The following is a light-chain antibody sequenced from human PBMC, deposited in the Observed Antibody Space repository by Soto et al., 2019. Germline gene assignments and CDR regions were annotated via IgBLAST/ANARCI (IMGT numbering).Light chain of an antibody. CDR1: QSISSW. CDR2: KAS. J-gene: IGKJ1*01. V-gene: IGKV1-5*03. Sequence: DIQMTQSPSTVSASIGGRVIITCRASQSISSWLAWYQQKPGKAPKLLIYKASSLQSGVRARFSGRGSGTQFAPTISSLQPDNFESYYCQQYSSSTTSGQVTKVQ. CDR3: QQYSSSTT.